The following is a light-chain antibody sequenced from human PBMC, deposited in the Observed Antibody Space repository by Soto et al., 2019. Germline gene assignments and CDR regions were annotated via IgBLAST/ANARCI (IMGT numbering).Light chain of an antibody. CDR3: QQYDSYRT. CDR1: QSVRTW. Sequence: DIQMTQSPSPLSASVGDRVTITCRASQSVRTWLAWYQQKPGKAPKLLIYKASSLQSGVPSRFSGNGSGTEFTLTISGLQPDDFANYYCQQYDSYRTFGQGTNVESK. CDR2: KAS. V-gene: IGKV1-5*03. J-gene: IGKJ1*01.